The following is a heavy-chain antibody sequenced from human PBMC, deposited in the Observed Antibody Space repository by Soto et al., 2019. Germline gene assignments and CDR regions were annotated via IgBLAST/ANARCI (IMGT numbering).Heavy chain of an antibody. V-gene: IGHV1-3*01. CDR3: ARSAPPIDY. J-gene: IGHJ4*02. Sequence: QVQLVQSGAEVKKPGASVKVSCKASGYIFTSYVMEWVRQAPGQRLEWMGWINAGNGNTKYSQKFQGRVTITRDKAANTAYMELSSLRSEDTAVYYCARSAPPIDYWGQGTLVTVSS. CDR2: INAGNGNT. CDR1: GYIFTSYV.